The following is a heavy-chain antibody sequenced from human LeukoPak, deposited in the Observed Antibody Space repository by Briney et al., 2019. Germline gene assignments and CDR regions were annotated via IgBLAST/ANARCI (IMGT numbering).Heavy chain of an antibody. V-gene: IGHV1-8*01. CDR2: MNPNTGNT. Sequence: EASVKVSRKASGYTFTSYDINWVRQATGQGLEWMGWMNPNTGNTGSAQKFQGRVTMTRDTSISTAYMELSSLKSEDTAVYYCARAAVPNSALIAVRRFFDYWGRGTLVTVSS. CDR3: ARAAVPNSALIAVRRFFDY. CDR1: GYTFTSYD. J-gene: IGHJ4*02. D-gene: IGHD6-6*01.